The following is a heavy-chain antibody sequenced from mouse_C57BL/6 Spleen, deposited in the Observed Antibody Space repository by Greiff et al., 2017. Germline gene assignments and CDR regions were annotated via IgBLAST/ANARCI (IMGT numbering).Heavy chain of an antibody. CDR3: ARNGDLLLRYFDV. CDR1: GFSLTSYG. Sequence: QVQLKESGPGLVQPSQSLSITCTVSGFSLTSYGVHWVRQSPGTGLEWLGVIWSGGSTDYNAAFISRLSISKDNSKSQVFFKMNSLQADDTAIYYCARNGDLLLRYFDVWGTGTTVTVSS. V-gene: IGHV2-2*01. D-gene: IGHD1-1*01. CDR2: IWSGGST. J-gene: IGHJ1*03.